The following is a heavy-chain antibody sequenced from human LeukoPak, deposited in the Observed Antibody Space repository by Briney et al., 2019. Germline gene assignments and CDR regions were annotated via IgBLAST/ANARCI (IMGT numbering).Heavy chain of an antibody. CDR3: ARHSTVAGTRY. CDR1: GGSISSYY. CDR2: IYTSGST. Sequence: SETLSLTCTVSGGSISSYYWSWLRQPPGKGLEWIGYIYTSGSTNYNPSLKSRVTISVDTSKNQFSLKLSSVTAADTAVYYCARHSTVAGTRYWGQGTLVTVSS. D-gene: IGHD6-19*01. J-gene: IGHJ4*02. V-gene: IGHV4-4*09.